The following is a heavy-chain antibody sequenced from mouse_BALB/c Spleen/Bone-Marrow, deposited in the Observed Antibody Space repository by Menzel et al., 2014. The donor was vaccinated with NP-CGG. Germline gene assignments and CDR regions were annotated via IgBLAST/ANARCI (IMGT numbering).Heavy chain of an antibody. CDR3: AREARRTARFSY. V-gene: IGHV3-1*02. Sequence: EVQLQQSGPDLVKPSQSLSLTCTVTGYSITSGYGWHWIRQFPGNKLEWMGYIHYSGSTNYNPSLKSRISITRDTSKNHCFLRLNTLTPEDTPPHICAREARRTARFSYWGQGTLVSVS. D-gene: IGHD1-2*01. J-gene: IGHJ3*01. CDR1: GYSITSGYG. CDR2: IHYSGST.